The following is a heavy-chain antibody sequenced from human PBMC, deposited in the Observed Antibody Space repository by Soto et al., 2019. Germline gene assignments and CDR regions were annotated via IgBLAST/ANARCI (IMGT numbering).Heavy chain of an antibody. V-gene: IGHV3-30*18. CDR3: AKVLIPSIVVVTGYDAFDI. D-gene: IGHD2-21*02. CDR2: ISYDGSNK. CDR1: GFTFSSYG. Sequence: GGSLRLSCAASGFTFSSYGMHWVRQAPGKGLEWVAVISYDGSNKYYADSVKGRFTISRDNSKNTLYLQMNSLRAEDTAVYYCAKVLIPSIVVVTGYDAFDIWGQGTMVTVSS. J-gene: IGHJ3*02.